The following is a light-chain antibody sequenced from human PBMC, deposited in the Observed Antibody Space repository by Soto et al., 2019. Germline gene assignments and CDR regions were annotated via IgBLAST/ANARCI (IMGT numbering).Light chain of an antibody. CDR2: GAS. CDR1: QSVSLS. Sequence: EIVLTQSPATLSVSLGDSATLSCRASQSVSLSLAWYQMRPGQPPRLLIYGASTRATDIPARFSGSGSGTDFTLTISSLQSEYFAVCFCQQYHIWPSWTFGQGTKVELK. CDR3: QQYHIWPSWT. V-gene: IGKV3-15*01. J-gene: IGKJ1*01.